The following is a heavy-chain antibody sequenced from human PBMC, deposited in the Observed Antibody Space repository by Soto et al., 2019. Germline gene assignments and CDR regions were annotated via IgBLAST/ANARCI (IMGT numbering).Heavy chain of an antibody. J-gene: IGHJ6*02. Sequence: SETLSLTCTVSGGSISSGGDYWSWIRQRPGKGLEWIGSIYYSGSTYYNPSLKSRVTISVDTSKNQFSLKLSSVTAADTAVYYCARLSYDSSGYYYYYGMDVWGQGTTVTVSS. CDR2: IYYSGST. CDR3: ARLSYDSSGYYYYYGMDV. CDR1: GGSISSGGDY. D-gene: IGHD3-22*01. V-gene: IGHV4-39*01.